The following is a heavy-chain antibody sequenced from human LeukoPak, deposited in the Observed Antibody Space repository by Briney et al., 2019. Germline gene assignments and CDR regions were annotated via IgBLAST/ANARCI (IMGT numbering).Heavy chain of an antibody. V-gene: IGHV4-59*01. D-gene: IGHD6-13*01. J-gene: IGHJ5*02. CDR1: GGSISSCY. CDR2: IFYSGST. CDR3: ARASYSSSYWFDP. Sequence: SETLSLTCTVSGGSISSCYWSWIRQPPGKELEWIGSIFYSGSTNHNPSLKSRVTISLDTSKNQISLKLSSVTAADTAVYYCARASYSSSYWFDPWGQGTLVTVSS.